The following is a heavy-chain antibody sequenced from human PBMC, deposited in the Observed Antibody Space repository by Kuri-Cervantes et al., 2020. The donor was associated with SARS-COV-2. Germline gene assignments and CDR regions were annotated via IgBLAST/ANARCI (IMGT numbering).Heavy chain of an antibody. J-gene: IGHJ3*01. D-gene: IGHD3-10*01. CDR3: AREDSGTNDAFDF. CDR1: GFIFSGYC. V-gene: IGHV3-7*03. Sequence: GESLKISCAASGFIFSGYCMTWVRQAPGKGLEWVVNIKQDGSEEYYVDSVKGRFTISRDNAKNSLYLQMNSLRAEDTAVYYCAREDSGTNDAFDFWGQGATVTVSS. CDR2: IKQDGSEE.